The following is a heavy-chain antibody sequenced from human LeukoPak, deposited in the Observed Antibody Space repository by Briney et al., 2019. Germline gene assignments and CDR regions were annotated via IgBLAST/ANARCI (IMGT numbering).Heavy chain of an antibody. CDR1: GFTFSSYG. CDR3: AKLSPPSYSSSWPDY. J-gene: IGHJ4*02. Sequence: QTGGSLRLSCAASGFTFSSYGMSWVRQAPGKGLEWVSAIGGSGGSTYYADSVKGRFTISRDNSKNTLYLQMNSLRAEDTAVYYCAKLSPPSYSSSWPDYWGQGTLVTVSS. CDR2: IGGSGGST. V-gene: IGHV3-23*01. D-gene: IGHD6-13*01.